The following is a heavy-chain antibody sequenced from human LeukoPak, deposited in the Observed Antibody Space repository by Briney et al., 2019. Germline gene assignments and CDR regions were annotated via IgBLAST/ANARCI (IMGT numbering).Heavy chain of an antibody. CDR2: IYTSGST. CDR1: GGSISSGSYY. Sequence: SETLSLTCTVSGGSISSGSYYWSWIRQPAGKGLEWIGRIYTSGSTNYNPSLKSRVTISVDTSKNQFSLKLSSVTAADTAVYYCARVYGDYYYYYYMDVWGKGTTVTISS. J-gene: IGHJ6*03. D-gene: IGHD4-17*01. CDR3: ARVYGDYYYYYYMDV. V-gene: IGHV4-61*02.